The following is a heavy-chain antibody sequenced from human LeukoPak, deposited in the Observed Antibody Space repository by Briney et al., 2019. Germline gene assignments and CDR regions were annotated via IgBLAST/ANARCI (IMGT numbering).Heavy chain of an antibody. Sequence: GRSLRLSCAASGFTFSRYGMHRVRQAPGKGLEWVSVISYDGSDKHYADSVKGRFTISRDNSKNTLYLQMDSLRAQDTAVYYCEKDKSLLAPDYYFDYWGQGTLVTVSS. CDR1: GFTFSRYG. CDR3: EKDKSLLAPDYYFDY. D-gene: IGHD2-2*01. J-gene: IGHJ4*02. V-gene: IGHV3-30*18. CDR2: ISYDGSDK.